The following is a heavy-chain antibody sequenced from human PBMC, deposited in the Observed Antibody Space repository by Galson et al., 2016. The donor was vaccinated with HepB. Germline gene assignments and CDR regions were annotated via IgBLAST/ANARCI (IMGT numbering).Heavy chain of an antibody. Sequence: SVKVSCKASGYTFTDYYMHWVRQAPGQGLEWMGWINPKSGGTNFAQKFQGRVTMTRDTSVDRSQTQVSLRLTSVSVADTAVYYCARQGGWRLPADWHYDHWGRGTLVTVSS. CDR3: VYYCARQGGWRLPADWHYDH. D-gene: IGHD2-21*02. V-gene: IGHV1-2*02. CDR2: INPKSGGT. CDR1: GYTFTDYY. J-gene: IGHJ2*01.